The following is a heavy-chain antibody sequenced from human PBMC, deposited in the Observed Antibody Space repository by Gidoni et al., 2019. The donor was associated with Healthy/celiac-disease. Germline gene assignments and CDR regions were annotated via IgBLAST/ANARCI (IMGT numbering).Heavy chain of an antibody. J-gene: IGHJ3*02. Sequence: QVQLVQSGAEVKKPGASVKVSCKASGYTFTSYGSRWVRQAPGQGLEWMGWISAYNGNTNYAQKLQGRVTMTTDTSTSTAYMELRSLRSDDTAVYYCARCEGVVCSGGSYSNAFDIWGQGTMVTVSS. CDR1: GYTFTSYG. CDR2: ISAYNGNT. D-gene: IGHD2-15*01. V-gene: IGHV1-18*04. CDR3: ARCEGVVCSGGSYSNAFDI.